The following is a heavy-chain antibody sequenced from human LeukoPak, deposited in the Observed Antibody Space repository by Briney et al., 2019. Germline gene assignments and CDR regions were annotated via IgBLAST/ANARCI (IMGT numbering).Heavy chain of an antibody. V-gene: IGHV3-30*18. CDR3: AKTDYYDSSGYYVMDYYGMDV. Sequence: PGGSLRLSCAVSGFTFSSYGMHWVRQAPGKGLEWVSVISTDGSTKYYADSVKGRFTISRDNSKNTLYLQMNSLRAEDTAVYYCAKTDYYDSSGYYVMDYYGMDVWGQGTTVTVSS. CDR2: ISTDGSTK. J-gene: IGHJ6*02. D-gene: IGHD3-22*01. CDR1: GFTFSSYG.